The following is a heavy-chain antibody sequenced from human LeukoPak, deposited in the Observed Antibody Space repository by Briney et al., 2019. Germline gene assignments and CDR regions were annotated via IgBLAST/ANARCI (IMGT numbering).Heavy chain of an antibody. Sequence: PGGSLRLSCAASGFTVSSNYMSWVRQAPGKGLEWVSVIYSGGSTYYADSVMGRFTISRDNSKNTLYLQMNSLRAEDTAVYYCASSFGPKGDYDILTGPLDYWGQGTLVTVSS. D-gene: IGHD3-9*01. V-gene: IGHV3-66*01. J-gene: IGHJ4*02. CDR3: ASSFGPKGDYDILTGPLDY. CDR1: GFTVSSNY. CDR2: IYSGGST.